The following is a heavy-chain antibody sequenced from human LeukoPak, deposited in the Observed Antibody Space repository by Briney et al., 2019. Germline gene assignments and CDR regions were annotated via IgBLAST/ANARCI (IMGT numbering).Heavy chain of an antibody. D-gene: IGHD3-3*01. CDR3: ARGGISIFGVVIYMDV. Sequence: GGSLRLSCAVSGFTFDEYAMHWVRQGPGKGLEWVSGISRNSDSIGYADSVKGRFTISRDNAKNSLSLQMNSLRVEDTALYYCARGGISIFGVVIYMDVWGKGTTVTVSS. CDR2: ISRNSDSI. J-gene: IGHJ6*03. CDR1: GFTFDEYA. V-gene: IGHV3-9*01.